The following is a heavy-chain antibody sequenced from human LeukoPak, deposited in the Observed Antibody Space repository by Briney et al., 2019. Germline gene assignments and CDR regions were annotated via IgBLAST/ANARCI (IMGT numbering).Heavy chain of an antibody. CDR1: GGTFSSYA. Sequence: SVKVSCKASGGTFSSYAISWVRQAPGQGLEWMGRIIPILGIANYAQKFQGRVTITADKSTSTVYMELSSLRSEDTAVYYCARIPENLFKTMSQNWFDPWGQGTLVTVSS. CDR3: ARIPENLFKTMSQNWFDP. V-gene: IGHV1-69*04. D-gene: IGHD3-22*01. J-gene: IGHJ5*02. CDR2: IIPILGIA.